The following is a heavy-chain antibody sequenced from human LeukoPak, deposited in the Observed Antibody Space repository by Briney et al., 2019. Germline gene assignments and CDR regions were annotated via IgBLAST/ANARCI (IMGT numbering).Heavy chain of an antibody. CDR2: MSGTGYHTYYADSDKT. CDR1: GFDFNNYA. CDR3: ARDNGYKRYFDY. J-gene: IGHJ4*02. V-gene: IGHV3-23*01. D-gene: IGHD5-24*01. Sequence: GGSLRLSCAASGFDFNNYAMSWVRQGPGKRLEWVSAMSGTGYHTYYADSDKTYYADSVKGRFTISRDNSKNTLYLQVNSLRAEDTAVYYCARDNGYKRYFDYWGQGTLVTVSS.